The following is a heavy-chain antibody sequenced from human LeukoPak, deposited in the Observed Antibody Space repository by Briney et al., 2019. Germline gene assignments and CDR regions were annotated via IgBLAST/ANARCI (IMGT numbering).Heavy chain of an antibody. Sequence: PGGSLRLACAASGLTFSSYWMSGVRQAPGKGLEGVANIKQDEREKYYVDSVKGRFTISRDNAKNSLYMQMNSLRAEDTAVYYCARARPSGVYCSSTSCYTAAFDIWGQGTMVTVSS. D-gene: IGHD2-2*02. CDR3: ARARPSGVYCSSTSCYTAAFDI. V-gene: IGHV3-7*01. CDR2: IKQDEREK. CDR1: GLTFSSYW. J-gene: IGHJ3*02.